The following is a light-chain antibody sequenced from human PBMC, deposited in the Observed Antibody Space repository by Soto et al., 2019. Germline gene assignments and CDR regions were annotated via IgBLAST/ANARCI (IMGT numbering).Light chain of an antibody. CDR3: LQSIHPRT. J-gene: IGKJ1*01. Sequence: EIVMTQSPLSLPVTPGESASISCRSSESLLHSNGKNYLDWYVQKPGQSPQLLSYLSSNRASGXPXTFSGSGSGTDFTLKISRVEAEDVGIYYCLQSIHPRTCGPGTKVGIK. V-gene: IGKV2-28*01. CDR1: ESLLHSNGKNY. CDR2: LSS.